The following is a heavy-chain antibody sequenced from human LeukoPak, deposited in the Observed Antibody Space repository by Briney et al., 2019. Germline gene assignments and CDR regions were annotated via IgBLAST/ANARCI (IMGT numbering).Heavy chain of an antibody. CDR2: INWSGGST. D-gene: IGHD2-2*01. V-gene: IGHV3-20*03. CDR3: ARAPITSPFYFDY. J-gene: IGHJ4*02. Sequence: PXXXXEWVSGINWSGGSTGYADPLRGRFTISRDNAKNSLYLQMDSLRAEDTALYYCARAPITSPFYFDYXXQGXL.